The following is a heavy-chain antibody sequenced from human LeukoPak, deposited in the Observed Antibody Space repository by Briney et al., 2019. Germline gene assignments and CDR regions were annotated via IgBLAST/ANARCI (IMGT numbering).Heavy chain of an antibody. V-gene: IGHV4-34*01. Sequence: PETLSLTCAVYGGSFSGYYWSWIRQPPGKGLEWIGEINHSGSTNYNPSLKSRVTISVDTSKNQFSLKLSSVTAADTAVYYCARSVVGAHGNYFDYWGQGTLVTVSS. D-gene: IGHD1-26*01. CDR2: INHSGST. CDR3: ARSVVGAHGNYFDY. CDR1: GGSFSGYY. J-gene: IGHJ4*02.